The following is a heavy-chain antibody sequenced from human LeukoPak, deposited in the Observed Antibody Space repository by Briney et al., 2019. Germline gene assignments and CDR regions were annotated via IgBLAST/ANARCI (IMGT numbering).Heavy chain of an antibody. CDR1: GGSLSSGGYY. CDR2: IYHSGST. Sequence: SETLSLTCTVSGGSLSSGGYYWSWIRQPPGKGLEWIGYIYHSGSTYYNPSLKSRVTISVDRSKNQFSLKLSSVTAADTAVYYCARDRTVSGGSSSDVGFDYWGQGTLVTVSS. CDR3: ARDRTVSGGSSSDVGFDY. D-gene: IGHD2-15*01. V-gene: IGHV4-30-2*01. J-gene: IGHJ4*02.